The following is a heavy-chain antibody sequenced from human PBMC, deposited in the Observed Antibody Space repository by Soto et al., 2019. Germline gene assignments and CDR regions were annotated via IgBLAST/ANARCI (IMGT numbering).Heavy chain of an antibody. Sequence: SGPTLVNPTETLTLTCTVSGFSLSNARMGVSWIRQPPGKALEWLAHIFSNDEKSYSTSLKSRLTISKDTSKSQVVLTMTNMDPVDTATYYCARIRRGYCSGGSCPTDWFDPWGQGTLVTVSS. CDR1: GFSLSNARMG. CDR3: ARIRRGYCSGGSCPTDWFDP. J-gene: IGHJ5*02. CDR2: IFSNDEK. V-gene: IGHV2-26*01. D-gene: IGHD2-15*01.